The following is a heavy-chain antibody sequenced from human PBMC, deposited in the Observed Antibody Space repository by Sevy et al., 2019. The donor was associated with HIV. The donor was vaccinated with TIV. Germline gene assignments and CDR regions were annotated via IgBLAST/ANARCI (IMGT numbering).Heavy chain of an antibody. CDR1: GYSFTSYW. D-gene: IGHD3-10*01. J-gene: IGHJ4*02. V-gene: IGHV5-51*01. CDR2: IYPGDSDT. CDR3: ARAKATMWFGELLYRDVDY. Sequence: GESLKISCKGSGYSFTSYWSGWVRQMPGKGLEWMGIIYPGDSDTRYSPSFQGQVTISADKSISTAYLQWSSLKASDTAMYYCARAKATMWFGELLYRDVDYWGQGTLVTVSS.